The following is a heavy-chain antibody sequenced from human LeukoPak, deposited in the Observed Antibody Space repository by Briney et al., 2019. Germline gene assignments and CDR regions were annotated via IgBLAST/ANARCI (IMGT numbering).Heavy chain of an antibody. V-gene: IGHV3-30*02. CDR2: IRYDGSNK. D-gene: IGHD1-26*01. CDR3: AKGPPYSGSYYYYYMDV. Sequence: PGGSLRLSCAASGFTFSSYGMHWVRQAPGKRLEWVAFIRYDGSNKYYADSVKGRFTISRDNSKNTLYLQMNSLRAEDTAVYYCAKGPPYSGSYYYYYMDVWGKGTTVTVSS. J-gene: IGHJ6*03. CDR1: GFTFSSYG.